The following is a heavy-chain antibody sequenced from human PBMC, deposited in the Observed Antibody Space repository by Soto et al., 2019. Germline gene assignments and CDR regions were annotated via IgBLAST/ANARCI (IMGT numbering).Heavy chain of an antibody. Sequence: SETLSLTCTVSGGSISSSSYYWGWIHQPPGKGLEWIGYIFYSDSTNYNPSLRSRVTISVDKSKSQFSLKLTSVTAADTAVYYCARGGETYYDFWSGFSPIDYWGQGALVTVSS. J-gene: IGHJ4*02. CDR3: ARGGETYYDFWSGFSPIDY. CDR1: GGSISSSSYY. D-gene: IGHD3-3*01. CDR2: IFYSDST. V-gene: IGHV4-61*05.